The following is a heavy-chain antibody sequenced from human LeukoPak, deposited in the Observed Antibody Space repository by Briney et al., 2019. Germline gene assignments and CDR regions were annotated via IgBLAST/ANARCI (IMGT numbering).Heavy chain of an antibody. D-gene: IGHD5-18*01. CDR1: GFTFNSYG. J-gene: IGHJ4*02. Sequence: GGSLRLSCAASGFTFNSYGMTWVRQAPGKGLEWVAGISGSGDTTYYADFMKGRCTISRDNFKNTVYLQINTLRADDTAVYYCAKELTWIQLWFHLDHWGQGTQVTVSS. V-gene: IGHV3-23*01. CDR3: AKELTWIQLWFHLDH. CDR2: ISGSGDTT.